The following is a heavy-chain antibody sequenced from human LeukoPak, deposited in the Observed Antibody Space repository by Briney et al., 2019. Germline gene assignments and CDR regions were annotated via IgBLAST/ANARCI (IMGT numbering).Heavy chain of an antibody. D-gene: IGHD5-18*01. CDR1: GFTFSTCA. CDR2: ISDSGSKT. J-gene: IGHJ3*02. Sequence: GGSLRLSCAASGFTFSTCAINWVRQAPGKGLEWVSAISDSGSKTFYADSVKGRFTISRDNPKNTLYLQMNSLRPEDTAVYYCVKEPRGYSFSFDIWGQGTMVTVSS. CDR3: VKEPRGYSFSFDI. V-gene: IGHV3-23*01.